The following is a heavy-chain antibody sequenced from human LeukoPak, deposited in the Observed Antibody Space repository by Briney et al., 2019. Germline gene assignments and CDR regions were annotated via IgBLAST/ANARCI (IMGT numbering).Heavy chain of an antibody. J-gene: IGHJ2*01. CDR3: ARARRQWLVAYWYFDL. CDR2: ISSSSSTI. D-gene: IGHD6-19*01. V-gene: IGHV3-48*01. CDR1: GFTFSSYS. Sequence: GGSLRLSCAASGFTFSSYSMNWVRQAPGKGLEWVSYISSSSSTIYYADSVKGRFTISRDNAKNSLYLQMNSLRAEDTAVYYCARARRQWLVAYWYFDLWGRGTPVTVSS.